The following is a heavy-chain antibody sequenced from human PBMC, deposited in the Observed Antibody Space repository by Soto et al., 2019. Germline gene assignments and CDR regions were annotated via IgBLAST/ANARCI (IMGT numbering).Heavy chain of an antibody. CDR3: ARVSGNYVPFYYYYYLDV. CDR2: IYYSGST. Sequence: SETLSLTCTVSGGSISSYCWSWIRQPPGKGLEWIGYIYYSGSTNYNPSLKSRVTISVDTSKNQFSLKLSSVTAADTAVYYCARVSGNYVPFYYYYYLDVWGKGTTVTVSS. J-gene: IGHJ6*03. D-gene: IGHD4-4*01. V-gene: IGHV4-59*01. CDR1: GGSISSYC.